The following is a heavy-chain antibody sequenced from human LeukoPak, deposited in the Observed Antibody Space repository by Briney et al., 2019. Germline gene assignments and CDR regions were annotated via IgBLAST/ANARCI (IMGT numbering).Heavy chain of an antibody. D-gene: IGHD6-13*01. J-gene: IGHJ4*02. CDR1: GFTFSSYG. V-gene: IGHV3-30*02. CDR2: IRYDGSNK. CDR3: AKDRVAAADPYLFDY. Sequence: GGSLRLSCAASGFTFSSYGMHWVRQAPGKGLEWVAFIRYDGSNKYYADSVKGRFTISRDNSKNTLYLQMNSLRAEDTAVYYCAKDRVAAADPYLFDYWGQGTLVTVSS.